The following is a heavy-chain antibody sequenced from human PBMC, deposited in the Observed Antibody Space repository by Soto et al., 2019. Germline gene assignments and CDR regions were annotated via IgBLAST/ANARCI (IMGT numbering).Heavy chain of an antibody. Sequence: ASVKVSCKASGYTFTSYYMHWVRQAPGQGLEWMGIINPSGGSTSYAQKFQGRVTMTRDTSTSTVYMELSSLRSEDTAVYYCARELIVVVVVFMDLQVPQPEIDYRGPGIRVTLFS. CDR2: INPSGGST. V-gene: IGHV1-46*01. D-gene: IGHD2-15*01. CDR1: GYTFTSYY. CDR3: ARELIVVVVVFMDLQVPQPEIDY. J-gene: IGHJ4*02.